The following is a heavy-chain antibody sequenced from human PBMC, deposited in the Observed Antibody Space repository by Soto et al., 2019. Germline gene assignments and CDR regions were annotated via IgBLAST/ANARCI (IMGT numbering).Heavy chain of an antibody. CDR3: AAGSAMIEWMYYFDY. Sequence: QLQLQESGPGLVKPSETLSLTCTVSGGSISSSSYYWGWIRQPPGKGLEWIGSIYYSGSTYYNPSLKSRVTISVDTSKNQFSLKLSSVTAADTAVYYCAAGSAMIEWMYYFDYWGQGTLVTVSS. CDR1: GGSISSSSYY. CDR2: IYYSGST. J-gene: IGHJ4*02. V-gene: IGHV4-39*01. D-gene: IGHD3-22*01.